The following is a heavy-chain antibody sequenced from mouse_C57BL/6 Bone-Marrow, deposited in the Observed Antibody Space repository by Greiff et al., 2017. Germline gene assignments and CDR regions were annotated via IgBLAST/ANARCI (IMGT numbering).Heavy chain of an antibody. Sequence: EVMLVESGEGLVKPGGSLKLSCAASGFTFSSYAMSWVRQTPEKRLEWVAYISSGGDYFYYADTVKGRFTISRDNARNTLYLQMSSLKSEDTAMYYCTIDPSSNWFAYWGKGTLSLSLQ. CDR3: TIDPSSNWFAY. CDR1: GFTFSSYA. CDR2: ISSGGDYF. J-gene: IGHJ3*01. V-gene: IGHV5-9-1*02. D-gene: IGHD2-10*02.